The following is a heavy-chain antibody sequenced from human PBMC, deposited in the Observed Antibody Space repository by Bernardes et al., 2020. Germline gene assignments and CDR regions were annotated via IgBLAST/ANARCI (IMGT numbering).Heavy chain of an antibody. J-gene: IGHJ6*02. CDR1: GFTVSSNY. D-gene: IGHD3-22*01. CDR3: ARGDYDSSGYYYRYYGMDV. V-gene: IGHV3-53*01. Sequence: GGSLRLSCAASGFTVSSNYMSWVRQPPGKGLEWVSVIYSGGSTYYADSVKGRFTISRDNSKNTLYLQMNSLRAEDTAVYYCARGDYDSSGYYYRYYGMDVWGQGTTVTVSS. CDR2: IYSGGST.